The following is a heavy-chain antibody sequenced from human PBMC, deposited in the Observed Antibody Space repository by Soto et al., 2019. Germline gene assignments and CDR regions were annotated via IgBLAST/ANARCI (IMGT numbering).Heavy chain of an antibody. CDR1: GYTFTHYY. J-gene: IGHJ4*02. CDR2: INPASGST. D-gene: IGHD6-13*01. CDR3: ARDLAAGEH. Sequence: QVQLLQSGAEVKKPGASVKVSCRTSGYTFTHYYIHWVRQAPGQGLEWLAIINPASGSTNYAQDFQGRGTLTMDTSTTTVYMELSGLRAEDTAICYCARDLAAGEHWGQGTLVTVSS. V-gene: IGHV1-46*01.